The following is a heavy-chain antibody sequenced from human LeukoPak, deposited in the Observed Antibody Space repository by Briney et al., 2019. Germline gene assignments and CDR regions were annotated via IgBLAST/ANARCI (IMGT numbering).Heavy chain of an antibody. CDR3: ARSSGSYRGNAFDI. D-gene: IGHD1-26*01. CDR2: ISAYNGNT. Sequence: ASVEVSCKASGYTFTSYGISWVRPAPGQGLEWMGWISAYNGNTNYAQKLQGRVTMTTDTSTSTAYMELRSLRSDDTAVYYCARSSGSYRGNAFDIWGQGTMVTVSS. J-gene: IGHJ3*02. V-gene: IGHV1-18*01. CDR1: GYTFTSYG.